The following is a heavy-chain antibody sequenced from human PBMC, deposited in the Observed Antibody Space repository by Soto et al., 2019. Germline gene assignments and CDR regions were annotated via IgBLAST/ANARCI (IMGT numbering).Heavy chain of an antibody. CDR2: INHSGST. CDR1: GGSFSGYY. J-gene: IGHJ5*02. Sequence: SETLSLTCAVYGGSFSGYYWSWIRQPPGKGLEWIGEINHSGSTNYNPSLKSRVTISVDTSKNQFSLKLSSVTAADTAVYYCASVRHYYGPGSYYNEKKTNWFDPWGQGTLVTVSS. V-gene: IGHV4-34*01. CDR3: ASVRHYYGPGSYYNEKKTNWFDP. D-gene: IGHD3-10*01.